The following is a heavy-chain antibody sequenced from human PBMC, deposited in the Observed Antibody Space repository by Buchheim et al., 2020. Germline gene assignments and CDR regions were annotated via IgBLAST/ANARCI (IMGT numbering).Heavy chain of an antibody. D-gene: IGHD4-23*01. CDR3: AREKLRSIYYGMDV. Sequence: QVQLVESGGGVVQPGRSLRLSCAASGFTFSSYGMHWIRQAPGKGLEWVAVIWYDGSNKYYADSVKGRFTISRDNSKNTLYLQMNSLRAEDTAVYYCAREKLRSIYYGMDVWGQGTT. CDR2: IWYDGSNK. V-gene: IGHV3-33*01. CDR1: GFTFSSYG. J-gene: IGHJ6*02.